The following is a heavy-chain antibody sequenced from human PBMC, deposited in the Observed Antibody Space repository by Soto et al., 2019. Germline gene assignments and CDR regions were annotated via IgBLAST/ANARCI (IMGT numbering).Heavy chain of an antibody. CDR2: SIPLFGTA. Sequence: QVQLEHSGAEVKQPGSSVKVSCKTSGGTFSTYAINWVRQAPGQGLEWMGASIPLFGTADYSQKFQGRVTITADESTSTAYMELSSLRSDDTAVYFCARPKGTYSSGYYYFDFWGQGTLVTVSS. CDR1: GGTFSTYA. D-gene: IGHD6-19*01. V-gene: IGHV1-69*01. CDR3: ARPKGTYSSGYYYFDF. J-gene: IGHJ4*02.